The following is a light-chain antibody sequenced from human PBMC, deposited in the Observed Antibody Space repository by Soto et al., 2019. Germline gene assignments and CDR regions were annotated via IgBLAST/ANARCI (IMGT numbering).Light chain of an antibody. CDR1: QSISSW. CDR3: QQYNSQTT. V-gene: IGKV1-5*03. Sequence: DIQMTQSPSTLSASVGDRVTITCRASQSISSWLAWYQQKPGKAPKLLIYKASSLESGVPSTFSGSGSGTEFTLTISSLQPDDFATYCCQQYNSQTTFGQGTKVEIK. CDR2: KAS. J-gene: IGKJ1*01.